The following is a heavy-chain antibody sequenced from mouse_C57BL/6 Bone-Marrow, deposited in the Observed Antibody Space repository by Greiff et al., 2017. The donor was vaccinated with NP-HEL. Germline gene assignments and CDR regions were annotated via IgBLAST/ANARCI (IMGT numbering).Heavy chain of an antibody. V-gene: IGHV5-9-1*02. Sequence: EVKLMESGEGLVKPGGSLKLSCAASGFTFSSYAMSWVRQTPEKRLEWVAYISSGGDYIYYADTVKGRFTISRDNARNTLYLQMSSLKSEDTAMYYCTRGTSTGTGAWFAYWGQGTLVTVSA. CDR1: GFTFSSYA. D-gene: IGHD4-1*02. CDR2: ISSGGDYI. J-gene: IGHJ3*01. CDR3: TRGTSTGTGAWFAY.